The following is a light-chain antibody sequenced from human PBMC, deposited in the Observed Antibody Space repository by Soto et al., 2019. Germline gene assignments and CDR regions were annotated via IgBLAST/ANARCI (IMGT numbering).Light chain of an antibody. Sequence: EFVLTQSQAILTMYQKEGTTLSCMTSQSVVNVLTWDEEMAGQAPRLMIYDACTRGTGILARFSGSGSGRDFTLTISSLEPEDCAVYYCQQRHRWNITFGQGTRLEIK. CDR2: DAC. CDR3: QQRHRWNIT. J-gene: IGKJ5*01. CDR1: QSVVNV. V-gene: IGKV3-11*02.